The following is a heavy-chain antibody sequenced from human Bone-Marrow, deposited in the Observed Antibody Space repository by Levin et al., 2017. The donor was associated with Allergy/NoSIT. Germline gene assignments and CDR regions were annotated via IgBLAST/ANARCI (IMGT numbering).Heavy chain of an antibody. CDR1: GFTFSSYA. CDR3: AKGVYSYGSYGCFDY. V-gene: IGHV3-23*01. CDR2: ISGSGGST. J-gene: IGHJ4*02. D-gene: IGHD5-18*01. Sequence: GGSLRLSCAASGFTFSSYAMSWVRQAPGKGLEWVSAISGSGGSTYYADSVKGRFTISRDNSKNTLYLQMNSLRAEDTAVYYCAKGVYSYGSYGCFDYWGQGTLVTVSS.